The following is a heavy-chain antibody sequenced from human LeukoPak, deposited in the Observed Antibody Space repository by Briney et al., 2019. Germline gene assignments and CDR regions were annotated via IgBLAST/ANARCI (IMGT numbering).Heavy chain of an antibody. Sequence: GGSLRLSCAASGFTFSSYAMSWVRQAPGKGLEWVPAISGSGGSTYYADSVKGRFTISRDNSKNTLYLQMNSLRAEDTAVYYCAKARGSSSGFSNNWFDPWGQGTLVTVSS. CDR2: ISGSGGST. V-gene: IGHV3-23*01. D-gene: IGHD6-13*01. J-gene: IGHJ5*02. CDR3: AKARGSSSGFSNNWFDP. CDR1: GFTFSSYA.